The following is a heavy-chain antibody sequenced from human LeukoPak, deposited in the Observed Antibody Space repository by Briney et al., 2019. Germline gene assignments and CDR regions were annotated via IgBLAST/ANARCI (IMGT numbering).Heavy chain of an antibody. V-gene: IGHV3-66*02. D-gene: IGHD3-3*01. J-gene: IGHJ4*02. CDR3: ARGFFNFED. Sequence: PGGSLRLSCAVSGISVSGYYMSWVRQAPGRGLEWVSVIYSDGDTSYADSVKGRFTVSRDNANNTVDLHMNGLRPEDTAFYYCARGFFNFEDWGRGTLVTVSS. CDR1: GISVSGYY. CDR2: IYSDGDT.